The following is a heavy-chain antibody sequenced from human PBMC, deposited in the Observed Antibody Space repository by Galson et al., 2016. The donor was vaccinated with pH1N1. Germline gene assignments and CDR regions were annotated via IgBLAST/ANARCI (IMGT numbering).Heavy chain of an antibody. Sequence: SVKVSCKASGGTFNNYPISWLRQAPGHGLEWMGRIIPIFGTANYAQKFQGRVTITADKSTITAYMELSSLRSEDTAVYYCARGQASVSTSYYYGMDVWGQGTTVTVSS. J-gene: IGHJ6*02. V-gene: IGHV1-69*06. CDR1: GGTFNNYP. CDR3: ARGQASVSTSYYYGMDV. D-gene: IGHD4-11*01. CDR2: IIPIFGTA.